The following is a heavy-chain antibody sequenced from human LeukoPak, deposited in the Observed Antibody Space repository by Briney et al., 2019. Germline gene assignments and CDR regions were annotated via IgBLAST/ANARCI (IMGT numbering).Heavy chain of an antibody. CDR1: GFTFSSYG. CDR3: AKDISRWLQSCFDY. CDR2: ISYDGSNK. V-gene: IGHV3-30*18. D-gene: IGHD5-24*01. J-gene: IGHJ4*02. Sequence: GGSLRLSCAASGFTFSSYGMHWVRQAPGKGLEWVAVISYDGSNKYYADSVKGRFTISRDNSKNTLYLQMNSLKAEDTAVYYCAKDISRWLQSCFDYWGQGTLVTVSS.